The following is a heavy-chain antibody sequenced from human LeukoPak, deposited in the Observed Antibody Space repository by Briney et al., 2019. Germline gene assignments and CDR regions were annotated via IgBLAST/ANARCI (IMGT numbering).Heavy chain of an antibody. J-gene: IGHJ3*02. CDR3: ARALMGGYDAFDI. D-gene: IGHD3-16*01. V-gene: IGHV4-59*01. CDR2: IYYSGST. CDR1: GGSISSYY. Sequence: SETLSLTCTVSGGSISSYYWSWIRQPPGKGLEWIGYIYYSGSTNYNPSLKSPVTISVDTSKNQFSLKLSSVTAADTAVYYCARALMGGYDAFDIWGQGTMVTVSS.